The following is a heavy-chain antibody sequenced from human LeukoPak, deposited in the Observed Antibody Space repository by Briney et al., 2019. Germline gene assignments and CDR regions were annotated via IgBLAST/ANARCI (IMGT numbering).Heavy chain of an antibody. V-gene: IGHV4-39*01. Sequence: SETLSLTCTVSGGSISNSSSYWGWIRQPPGKGLEWIGTIYYGGNTYCNPSLKSRVTISVDTSKNQFSLKLSSVTAADTAVYYCATTTVVTSGFDYWGQGTLVTVSS. J-gene: IGHJ4*02. CDR3: ATTTVVTSGFDY. D-gene: IGHD4-23*01. CDR1: GGSISNSSSY. CDR2: IYYGGNT.